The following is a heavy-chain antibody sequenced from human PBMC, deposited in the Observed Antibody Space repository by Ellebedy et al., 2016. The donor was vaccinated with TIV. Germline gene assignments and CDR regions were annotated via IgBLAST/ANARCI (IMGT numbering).Heavy chain of an antibody. CDR3: ARDPRGTTVVLPFDP. D-gene: IGHD4-23*01. Sequence: AASVKVSCKASGYTFTSYYMHWVRQAPGQGLEWMGIINHSGGSTSYAQKFQGRVTMTRDTSTSTFYMELSSLRSDDTAVYYCARDPRGTTVVLPFDPWGQGTLVTVSS. CDR2: INHSGGST. J-gene: IGHJ5*02. CDR1: GYTFTSYY. V-gene: IGHV1-46*01.